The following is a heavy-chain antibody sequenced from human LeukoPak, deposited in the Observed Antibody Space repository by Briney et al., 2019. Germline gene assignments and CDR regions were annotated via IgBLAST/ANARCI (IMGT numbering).Heavy chain of an antibody. J-gene: IGHJ6*03. CDR2: IKEDGIQK. CDR3: AKGSKVVVFTRDHYMDV. V-gene: IGHV3-7*01. Sequence: AGGSLRLSCAVSGFTFSSYWMSWVRQAPGKGLEWAANIKEDGIQKNYVDSVKGRFTISRDDAKNSLSLQMNSLRADDTAVYYCAKGSKVVVFTRDHYMDVRGKGTTVTISS. CDR1: GFTFSSYW. D-gene: IGHD3-22*01.